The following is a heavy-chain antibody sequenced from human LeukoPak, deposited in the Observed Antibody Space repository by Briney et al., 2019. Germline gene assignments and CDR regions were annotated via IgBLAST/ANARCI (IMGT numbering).Heavy chain of an antibody. Sequence: GGSLRLSCLASGFSFGTSSMHWIPQTPGKGLEYVSAIHHDGSGTFYTDSVKDRFTISRDNSKNTLYLQMRSLRTEDTAVYYCVKDPFSHYGPDLWGQGTTVTVSS. V-gene: IGHV3-64D*06. CDR1: GFSFGTSS. J-gene: IGHJ6*02. D-gene: IGHD3-16*01. CDR2: IHHDGSGT. CDR3: VKDPFSHYGPDL.